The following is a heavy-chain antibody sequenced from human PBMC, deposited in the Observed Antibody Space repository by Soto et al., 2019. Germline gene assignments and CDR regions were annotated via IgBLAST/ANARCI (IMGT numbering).Heavy chain of an antibody. V-gene: IGHV3-30-3*01. CDR2: ISDDGNRK. D-gene: IGHD3-16*01. CDR1: GFTFSNYA. Sequence: GSLGLSCAASGFTFSNYAMHGVRQAPGKGLEWVAAISDDGNRKYYADSVKGRFTISRDNSKNTLDLQMNSLRADDTAMYYCASKILLGYWGQGTLVHVYS. CDR3: ASKILLGY. J-gene: IGHJ4*02.